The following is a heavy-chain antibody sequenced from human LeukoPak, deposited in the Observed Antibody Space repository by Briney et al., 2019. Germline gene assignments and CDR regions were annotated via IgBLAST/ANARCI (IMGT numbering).Heavy chain of an antibody. D-gene: IGHD6-13*01. J-gene: IGHJ4*02. V-gene: IGHV3-48*03. CDR1: GFTFSSYE. Sequence: GGSLRLSCAASGFTFSSYEMNWVRQAPGKWLEWVSYISSSGSTIYYADSVKGRFTISRDNSKNTLYLQMNSLRAEDTAVYYCAKDIRIAAAGTPAMDYWGQGTLVTVSS. CDR2: ISSSGSTI. CDR3: AKDIRIAAAGTPAMDY.